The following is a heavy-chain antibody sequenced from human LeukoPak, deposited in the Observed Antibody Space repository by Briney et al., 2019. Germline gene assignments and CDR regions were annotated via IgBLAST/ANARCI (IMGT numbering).Heavy chain of an antibody. Sequence: PSETLSLTCAVSGYSISSGYYWCCIRQPPGKGLECRGSIYHSGSTYYNPSLKSRVTISVDTSKNQFSLKLSSVAAADTAVYYCARGGDSYGFWRYYFDCGGQGTLVTVSS. CDR2: IYHSGST. V-gene: IGHV4-38-2*01. D-gene: IGHD5-18*01. CDR3: ARGGDSYGFWRYYFDC. CDR1: GYSISSGYY. J-gene: IGHJ4*02.